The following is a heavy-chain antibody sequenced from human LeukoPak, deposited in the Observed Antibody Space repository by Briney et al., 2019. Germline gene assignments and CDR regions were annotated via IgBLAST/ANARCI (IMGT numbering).Heavy chain of an antibody. CDR1: GGCFSGYY. CDR3: ARLGGCGEFRW. J-gene: IGHJ4*02. CDR2: INHSGST. D-gene: IGHD3-10*01. Sequence: PSETLSLTCALYGGCFSGYYWSWIRQPPGKGLEWIGEINHSGSTYYNPPIKSRVTIPLDTSKHQFSLKLNFVTAADTAVYYCARLGGCGEFRWWGQGTLVTVSS. V-gene: IGHV4-34*01.